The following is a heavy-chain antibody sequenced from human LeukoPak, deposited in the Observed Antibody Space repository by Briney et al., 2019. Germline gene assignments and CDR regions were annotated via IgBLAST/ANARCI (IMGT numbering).Heavy chain of an antibody. CDR2: ISGSGDTT. Sequence: GGSLRLSCAASGFTFSGYGMSWVRQAPGKGLEWVSAISGSGDTTYYADSVKGRFTISRDNSKNTLYLQMNSLRAEDTAVYYCAKDIMPIGRVNYFDYWGQGTLVTVSS. CDR3: AKDIMPIGRVNYFDY. D-gene: IGHD2-2*01. V-gene: IGHV3-23*01. J-gene: IGHJ4*02. CDR1: GFTFSGYG.